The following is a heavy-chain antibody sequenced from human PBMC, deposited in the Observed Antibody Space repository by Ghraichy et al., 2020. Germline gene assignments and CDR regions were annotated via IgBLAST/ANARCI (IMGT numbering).Heavy chain of an antibody. CDR2: MTSRSSYT. CDR3: ARPGYSGYKDAFDI. D-gene: IGHD5-12*01. CDR1: RFTFSDYH. V-gene: IGHV3-11*06. J-gene: IGHJ3*02. Sequence: GGSLRLSCAASRFTFSDYHMSWIRQAPGKGLEWVSYMTSRSSYTNYADSVKGRFTISRDNAKNSLYLQMNSLRAEDTAVYYCARPGYSGYKDAFDIWGQGTMVTVSS.